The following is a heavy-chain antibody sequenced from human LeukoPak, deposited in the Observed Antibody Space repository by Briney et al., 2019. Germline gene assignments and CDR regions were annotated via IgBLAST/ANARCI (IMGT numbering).Heavy chain of an antibody. J-gene: IGHJ3*02. CDR1: GFTFSSYG. D-gene: IGHD2-15*01. V-gene: IGHV3-33*01. Sequence: GGSLRLSCAASGFTFSSYGMHWVRQAPGKGLEWVAVIWDDGITKHYADSVRGRFTISRDNSKNTLYLQMNSLRAEDTAVYYCAREKKCSGGSCYGDAFDIWGQGTMVTVSS. CDR2: IWDDGITK. CDR3: AREKKCSGGSCYGDAFDI.